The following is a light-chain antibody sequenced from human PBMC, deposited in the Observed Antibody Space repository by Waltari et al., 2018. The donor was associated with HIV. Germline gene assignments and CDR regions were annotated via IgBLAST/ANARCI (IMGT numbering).Light chain of an antibody. J-gene: IGKJ4*01. CDR1: QGISHK. Sequence: ETVMTQSPATLSVSPGERVTLSCRASQGISHKLAWYQQKPGQAPRFLIYDASSRAPGVPARFSGSGSGTDFTLTISSLQSEDSAVYYCQQYYNWPPLTFGGGTRVEIK. CDR2: DAS. CDR3: QQYYNWPPLT. V-gene: IGKV3-15*01.